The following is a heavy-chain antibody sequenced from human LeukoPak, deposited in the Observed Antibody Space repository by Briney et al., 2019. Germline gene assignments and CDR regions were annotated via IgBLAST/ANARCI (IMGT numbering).Heavy chain of an antibody. CDR2: IYYSGST. D-gene: IGHD2-21*01. CDR1: GGSISSGGYY. Sequence: SETLSLTCTVSGGSISSGGYYWSWIRQHPGKGLEWIGYIYYSGSTYYNPSLKSRVTISVDTSRNQFSLQLTSVTVADTAVYFCARHRPSSTMSGIALWGQGTLVTVSS. J-gene: IGHJ4*02. V-gene: IGHV4-39*01. CDR3: ARHRPSSTMSGIAL.